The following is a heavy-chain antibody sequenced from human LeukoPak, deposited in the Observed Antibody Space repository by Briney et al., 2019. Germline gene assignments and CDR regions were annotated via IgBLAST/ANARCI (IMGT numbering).Heavy chain of an antibody. J-gene: IGHJ4*02. V-gene: IGHV3-33*01. CDR3: ARDLQGEAGDY. CDR1: GFTFSSYG. CDR2: IWYDGSNK. Sequence: GGSLRLSCAASGFTFSSYGMHWVRQAPGKGLEGVAVIWYDGSNKYYADSVKGRFTISRDNSKNTLYLQMNSLRAEDTAVYHCARDLQGEAGDYWGQGTLVTVSS. D-gene: IGHD3-10*01.